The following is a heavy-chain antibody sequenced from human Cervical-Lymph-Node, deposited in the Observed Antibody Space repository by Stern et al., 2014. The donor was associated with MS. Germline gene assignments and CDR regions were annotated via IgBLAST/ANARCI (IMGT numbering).Heavy chain of an antibody. CDR3: VRERSSRGFDY. CDR2: ISYDGNTK. J-gene: IGHJ4*02. V-gene: IGHV3-30-3*01. CDR1: GFTFTSYA. Sequence: QVQLVESGGGVVQPGRSLRVSCATAGFTFTSYAMNWVRQAPGKGLEWVAVISYDGNTKYYADSVKGRFTSSRDNSKNTLYLQMSSLRAEDTAVYYCVRERSSRGFDYWGQGSLVTVSS. D-gene: IGHD5/OR15-5a*01.